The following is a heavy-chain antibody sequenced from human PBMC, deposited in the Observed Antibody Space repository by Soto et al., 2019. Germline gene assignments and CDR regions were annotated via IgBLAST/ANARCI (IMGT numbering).Heavy chain of an antibody. D-gene: IGHD5-12*01. V-gene: IGHV1-18*01. J-gene: IGHJ4*02. CDR3: ARDRGYSGYDYRDDYFDY. CDR1: GYTFTSYG. Sequence: QVQLVQSGAEVKKPGASVKVSCKASGYTFTSYGISWVRQAPGQGLEWMGWISAYNGNTNYAQKLQGRVTMTTDTTTSTDYMELRSLRTDDTAVYYCARDRGYSGYDYRDDYFDYWGQGTLVTVSS. CDR2: ISAYNGNT.